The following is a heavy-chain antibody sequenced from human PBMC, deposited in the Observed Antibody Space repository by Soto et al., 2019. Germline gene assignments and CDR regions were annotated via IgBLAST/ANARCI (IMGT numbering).Heavy chain of an antibody. CDR3: AREKGKAVTGTYYYYGMDV. D-gene: IGHD6-19*01. CDR1: GYTFTSYG. Sequence: QVQLVQSGAEVKRPGASLKVSCKASGYTFTSYGINWVRQAPGQGLEWMGWISPYTGNTNYAQEFQGRVTMTADTSTSTACMELRRLRSDDTAVYYCAREKGKAVTGTYYYYGMDVWGQGTTVTVSS. V-gene: IGHV1-18*04. CDR2: ISPYTGNT. J-gene: IGHJ6*02.